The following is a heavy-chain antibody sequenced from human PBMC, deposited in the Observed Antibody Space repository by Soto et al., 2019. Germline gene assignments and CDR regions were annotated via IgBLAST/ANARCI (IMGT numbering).Heavy chain of an antibody. J-gene: IGHJ4*02. CDR3: ASYDFWSGYYTSTAAFDY. CDR1: GGSISSSNW. Sequence: SETLSLTCAVSGGSISSSNWWSWVRQPPGKGLEWIGEIYHSGSTNYNPSLKSRVTISVDKSKNQFSLKLSSVTAADTAVYYCASYDFWSGYYTSTAAFDYWGQGTLVTVS. CDR2: IYHSGST. V-gene: IGHV4-4*02. D-gene: IGHD3-3*01.